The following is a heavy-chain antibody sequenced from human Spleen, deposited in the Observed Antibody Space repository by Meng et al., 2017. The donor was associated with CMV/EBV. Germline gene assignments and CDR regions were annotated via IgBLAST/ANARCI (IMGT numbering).Heavy chain of an antibody. CDR2: INGDGSYA. V-gene: IGHV3-74*01. CDR3: AREGVSSWASFFDY. CDR1: GFSFSRNW. J-gene: IGHJ4*02. Sequence: GESLKISCTASGFSFSRNWIHWVRQDPGKGLVWVSRINGDGSYAIYADSVQGRFSTSRDNAKNTVYLQMNSLRAEDTAVYYCAREGVSSWASFFDYWGQGTVVTVSS. D-gene: IGHD6-13*01.